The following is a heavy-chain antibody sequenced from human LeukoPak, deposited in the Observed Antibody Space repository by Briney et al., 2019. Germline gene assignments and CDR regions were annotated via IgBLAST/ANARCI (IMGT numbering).Heavy chain of an antibody. CDR3: ARVHRRIAVAGLGVGRAFDI. V-gene: IGHV4-59*01. CDR2: IYYSGST. J-gene: IGHJ3*02. Sequence: PSETLSLTCTVSGGSISSYYWSWIRQPPGKGLEWIGYIYYSGSTNYNPSLKSRVTISVDTSKNQFSLKLSPVTAADTAVYYCARVHRRIAVAGLGVGRAFDIWGQGTMVTVSS. D-gene: IGHD6-19*01. CDR1: GGSISSYY.